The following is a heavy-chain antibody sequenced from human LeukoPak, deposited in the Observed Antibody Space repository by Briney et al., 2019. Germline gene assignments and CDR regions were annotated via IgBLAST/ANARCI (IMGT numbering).Heavy chain of an antibody. Sequence: PGGSLRLSCEASEFTFSSYAMSWVRQAPGKGLEWVSSISTSRTTYYADSVKGRFTISRDNSKNTLYLQMNSLRAEDTAVYFCAKRGAAGSYYFDYWGQGTLVTVSS. J-gene: IGHJ4*02. D-gene: IGHD4/OR15-4a*01. V-gene: IGHV3-23*01. CDR2: ISTSRTT. CDR3: AKRGAAGSYYFDY. CDR1: EFTFSSYA.